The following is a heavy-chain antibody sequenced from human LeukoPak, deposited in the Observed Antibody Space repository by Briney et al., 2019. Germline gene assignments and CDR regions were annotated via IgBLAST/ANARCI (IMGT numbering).Heavy chain of an antibody. CDR2: ISSSSSTI. D-gene: IGHD6-19*01. CDR3: ARGSFVDEQWRGFDY. CDR1: GFTFSSYS. J-gene: IGHJ4*02. Sequence: GGSLRLSCAASGFTFSSYSMNWVRQAPGKGLEWVSYISSSSSTIYYADSVKGRFTISRDNAKNSLYLQMNSLRDEDTAVYYYARGSFVDEQWRGFDYWGQGTLVTVSS. V-gene: IGHV3-48*02.